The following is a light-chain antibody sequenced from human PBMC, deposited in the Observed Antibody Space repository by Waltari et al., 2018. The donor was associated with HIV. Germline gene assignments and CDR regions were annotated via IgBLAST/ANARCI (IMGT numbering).Light chain of an antibody. CDR2: KNT. CDR3: SGWDESLHAWL. J-gene: IGLJ3*02. V-gene: IGLV1-47*01. CDR1: SSNIGRHW. Sequence: QPVLTQPSSVSGTPGQRVTISCSGSSSNIGRHWVFWYQHVPGTAPRLLIYKNTQRPSGVSDRFSGSESGTPASLAITGLRPEDEAVYYCSGWDESLHAWLFGGGTKLTVL.